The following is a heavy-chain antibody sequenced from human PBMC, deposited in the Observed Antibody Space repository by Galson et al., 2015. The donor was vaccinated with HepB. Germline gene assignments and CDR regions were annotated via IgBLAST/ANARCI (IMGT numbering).Heavy chain of an antibody. J-gene: IGHJ6*02. Sequence: SVKVSCKASGYTFTSYGISWVRQAPGQGLEWMGWISAYNGNTNYAQKLQGRVTMTTDTSTSTAYMELRSLRSDDTAVYYCARDRREVDIVATDDYYYGMDVWAKGPRSPSP. CDR2: ISAYNGNT. CDR1: GYTFTSYG. D-gene: IGHD5-12*01. V-gene: IGHV1-18*01. CDR3: ARDRREVDIVATDDYYYGMDV.